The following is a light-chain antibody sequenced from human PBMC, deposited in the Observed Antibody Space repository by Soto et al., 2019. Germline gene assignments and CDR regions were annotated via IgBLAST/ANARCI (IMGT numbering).Light chain of an antibody. J-gene: IGLJ2*01. CDR1: NIETKT. CDR3: QVWDIVTSRRI. Sequence: SYELTQPPSVSVAPGQTASLACGGDNIETKTVHWYQQRPGQAPVLVVYDDRDRPSEIPERFSCSNSGHTATLTISRVEAGDEADYYCQVWDIVTSRRIFGGGTKLTVL. V-gene: IGLV3-21*02. CDR2: DDR.